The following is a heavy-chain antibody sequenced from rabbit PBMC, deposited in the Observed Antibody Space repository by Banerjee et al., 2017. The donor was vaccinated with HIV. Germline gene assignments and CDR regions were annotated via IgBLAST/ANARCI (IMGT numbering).Heavy chain of an antibody. CDR3: ARDLAGVIGWNFNL. J-gene: IGHJ4*01. D-gene: IGHD4-1*01. Sequence: QEQLEESGGDLVKPEGSLTLTCTASGFSFSGSYWICWVRQAPGKGLEWIGYIGTGSSGSTYYASWAKGRFTISKTSSTTVTLQMTSLTAADTATYFCARDLAGVIGWNFNLWGQGTLVTVS. CDR2: IGTGSSGST. CDR1: GFSFSGSYW. V-gene: IGHV1S45*01.